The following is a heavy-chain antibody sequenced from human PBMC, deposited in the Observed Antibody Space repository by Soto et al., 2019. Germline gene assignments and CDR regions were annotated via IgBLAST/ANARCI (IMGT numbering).Heavy chain of an antibody. CDR2: ISSDGAST. CDR1: GFTFSNHL. D-gene: IGHD2-2*01. CDR3: AKDIYCGRTDCFKAFDV. V-gene: IGHV3-64*01. J-gene: IGHJ3*01. Sequence: GGSLRLSCAASGFTFSNHLMHWLRQAPGKGLEYVSAISSDGASTYYANSVKGRFTVSRDNSKNTLFLQMGSLRADDMAVYYCAKDIYCGRTDCFKAFDVWGQGTMVTVSS.